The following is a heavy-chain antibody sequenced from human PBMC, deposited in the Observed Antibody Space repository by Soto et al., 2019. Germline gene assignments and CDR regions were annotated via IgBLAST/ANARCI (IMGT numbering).Heavy chain of an antibody. Sequence: QVQLVQSGAEVKKPGASVKVSCKASGYTFTGYYMPWVRQAPGQGLEWMGWINPNRGGTNYAQQFQGRVTMTRDTSISTAYMELSRLRSDDTAVYYCARGPDYYYYGMDVWGQGTTVTVSS. CDR2: INPNRGGT. J-gene: IGHJ6*02. CDR3: ARGPDYYYYGMDV. V-gene: IGHV1-2*02. CDR1: GYTFTGYY.